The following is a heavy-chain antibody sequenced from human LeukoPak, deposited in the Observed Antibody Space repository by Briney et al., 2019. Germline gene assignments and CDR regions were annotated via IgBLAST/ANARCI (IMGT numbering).Heavy chain of an antibody. CDR1: GFTFSSSG. D-gene: IGHD3-22*01. CDR3: AREHHDSSTGASDV. Sequence: GGSLRLSCVASGFTFSSSGMHWVRQAPGKGLEWVAVIWSDGSTTYYGDSVKGRLTISRDNSKSTLYLQMNSLRAEDTAVYYCAREHHDSSTGASDVWGQGTMVTVSS. CDR2: IWSDGSTT. V-gene: IGHV3-33*01. J-gene: IGHJ3*01.